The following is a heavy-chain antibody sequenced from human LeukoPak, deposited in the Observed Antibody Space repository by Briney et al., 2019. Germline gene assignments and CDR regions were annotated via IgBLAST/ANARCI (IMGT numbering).Heavy chain of an antibody. CDR2: MNPKSGNT. CDR3: ARAYRGSYYTAFDF. CDR1: GYTFSDYD. V-gene: IGHV1-8*01. Sequence: ASVKVSCKASGYTFSDYDINWLRQVTGQGLEWLGWMNPKSGNTDYAQKLQGRVTMTRNTSISTAYMELSSLRYEDAAVYYCARAYRGSYYTAFDFWGQGTMVTVSS. D-gene: IGHD1-26*01. J-gene: IGHJ3*01.